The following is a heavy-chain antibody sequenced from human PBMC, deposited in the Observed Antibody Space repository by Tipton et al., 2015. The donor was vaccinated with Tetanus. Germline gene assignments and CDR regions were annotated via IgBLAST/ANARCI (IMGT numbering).Heavy chain of an antibody. J-gene: IGHJ3*02. V-gene: IGHV4-39*01. D-gene: IGHD4-23*01. CDR1: GGSISSSSYY. CDR2: IYYSGST. Sequence: PGLVKPSETLSLTCTVSGGSISSSSYYWGWIRQPPGKGLEWIGSIYYSGSTYYNPSLKSRVTISVDTSKNQFSLKLSSVTAADTAVYYCARHPLAVVPDAFDIWGQGTMVTVSS. CDR3: ARHPLAVVPDAFDI.